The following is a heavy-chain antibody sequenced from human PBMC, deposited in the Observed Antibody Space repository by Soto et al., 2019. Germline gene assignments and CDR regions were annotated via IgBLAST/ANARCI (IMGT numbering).Heavy chain of an antibody. D-gene: IGHD3-3*01. J-gene: IGHJ6*02. Sequence: ASVKVSCKASGYTFTGYYMHWVRQAPGQGLEWMGWINPNSGGTNYAQKFQGRVTMTRDTSIRTAYMELSRLRSDDTAVYYCAKSAPEYYDFWSGYYTGYYYYYGMDVWGQGPMVTVSS. CDR1: GYTFTGYY. CDR2: INPNSGGT. CDR3: AKSAPEYYDFWSGYYTGYYYYYGMDV. V-gene: IGHV1-2*02.